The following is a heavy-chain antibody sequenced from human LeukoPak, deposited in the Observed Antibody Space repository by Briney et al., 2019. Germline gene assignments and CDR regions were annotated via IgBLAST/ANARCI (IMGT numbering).Heavy chain of an antibody. CDR1: GGSISSGGYS. J-gene: IGHJ4*02. CDR3: ARAEFNNHPDY. V-gene: IGHV4-30-2*01. D-gene: IGHD1-14*01. CDR2: IYHSGST. Sequence: SQTLSLTCAVSGGSISSGGYSWSWIRQPPGKGLEWIGYIYHSGSTYYNPSLKSRVTISVDRSKNQFSLKLSSVTAADTAVYYCARAEFNNHPDYWGQGTLVTVSS.